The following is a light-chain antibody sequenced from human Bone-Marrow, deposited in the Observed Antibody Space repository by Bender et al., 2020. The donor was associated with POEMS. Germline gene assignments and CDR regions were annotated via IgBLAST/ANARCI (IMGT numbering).Light chain of an antibody. CDR2: GNN. Sequence: QSVLTQPPSVSEAPGQSVTISCTGSTSNIGAGYDVHWYQQLPGTAPKVLIYGNNNRPSGVPDRFSGSKSGNTASLTISGLQAEDEADYYCSSYTSSYTYVFGTGTKVTVL. J-gene: IGLJ1*01. CDR1: TSNIGAGYD. V-gene: IGLV1-40*01. CDR3: SSYTSSYTYV.